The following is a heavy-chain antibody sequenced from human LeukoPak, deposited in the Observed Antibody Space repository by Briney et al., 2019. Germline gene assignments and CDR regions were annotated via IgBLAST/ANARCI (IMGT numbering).Heavy chain of an antibody. V-gene: IGHV3-21*01. J-gene: IGHJ5*02. D-gene: IGHD6-13*01. CDR1: GFTFSSYS. CDR2: ISSSSSYI. Sequence: GGSLRLSCAASGFTFSSYSMNWVRQAPGKGLEWVSSISSSSSYIYYADSVKGRFTISRDNAKNSLYLQMNSLRAEDTAVYYCARELGSSWPNWFDPWGQGTLVTVSS. CDR3: ARELGSSWPNWFDP.